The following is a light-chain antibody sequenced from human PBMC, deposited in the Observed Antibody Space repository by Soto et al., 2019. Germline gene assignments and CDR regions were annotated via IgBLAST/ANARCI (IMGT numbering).Light chain of an antibody. CDR1: QSIGNS. Sequence: TVLTQSPATLSLSPGERATLSCKASQSIGNSLVWFQQKPGQAPRLLIDDAFNRATGIPARFTGSGSGSYFTRTISSLEPEDFGVYYCRHRYNWPLTVGGGTEVEIK. V-gene: IGKV3-11*01. CDR2: DAF. CDR3: RHRYNWPLT. J-gene: IGKJ4*01.